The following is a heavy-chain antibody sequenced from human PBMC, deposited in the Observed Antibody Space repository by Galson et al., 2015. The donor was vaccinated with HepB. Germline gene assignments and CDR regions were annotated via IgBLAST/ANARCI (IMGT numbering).Heavy chain of an antibody. CDR2: INAGDGNT. V-gene: IGHV1-3*01. D-gene: IGHD3/OR15-3a*01. Sequence: SVRVSCKASGFTFTSYAMHWVRQAPGQGLEWMGGINAGDGNTKYSQKFQGRITITRDTSESTVYMQLSSLRSEDTAVYYCASGLDDLSAIYHSAFDFWGQGTLVTVSS. J-gene: IGHJ4*02. CDR3: ASGLDDLSAIYHSAFDF. CDR1: GFTFTSYA.